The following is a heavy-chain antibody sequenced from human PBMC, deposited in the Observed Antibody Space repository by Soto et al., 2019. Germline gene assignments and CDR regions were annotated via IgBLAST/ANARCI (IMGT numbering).Heavy chain of an antibody. CDR3: TRRPKAADIGVGSLDF. D-gene: IGHD3-9*01. J-gene: IGHJ4*02. Sequence: EVKLVESGGDLVKPGGSLRLSCAASGYSFTDAWMNWVRQAPGKGLEWVGRIKSFADGGTTEYAAPVKGRFIISREDSTLTVFLQMNSLQTEDTAVYYCTRRPKAADIGVGSLDFWGRGTLVTVSA. CDR1: GYSFTDAW. V-gene: IGHV3-15*07. CDR2: IKSFADGGTT.